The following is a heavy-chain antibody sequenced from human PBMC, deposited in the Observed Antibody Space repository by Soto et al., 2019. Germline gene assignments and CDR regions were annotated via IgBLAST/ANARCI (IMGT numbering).Heavy chain of an antibody. V-gene: IGHV3-30-3*01. CDR2: ISYDGSNK. CDR1: GFTFSSYA. CDR3: ARDSSGLYRPHDAFDI. J-gene: IGHJ3*02. Sequence: XESLRLSCAASGFTFSSYAMHWVRQAPGKGLEWVAVISYDGSNKYYADSVKGRFTISRDNSKNTLYLQMNSLRAEDTAVYYCARDSSGLYRPHDAFDIWGQGTMVTVSS. D-gene: IGHD2-2*02.